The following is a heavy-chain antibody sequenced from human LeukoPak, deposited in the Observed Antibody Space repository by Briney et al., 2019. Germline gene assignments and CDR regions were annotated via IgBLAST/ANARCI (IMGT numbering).Heavy chain of an antibody. CDR2: ISHTEGT. Sequence: SETLSLTCGVFGVSTNDYYWSWIRQSPGKGLEWIGEISHTEGTRYNPSLESRVTMSVGTSENQLSLKLIFVTAADTAVYYCARIRCGHSGSVCYNHWGLGTLVTVSS. CDR1: GVSTNDYY. V-gene: IGHV4-34*01. J-gene: IGHJ1*01. CDR3: ARIRCGHSGSVCYNH. D-gene: IGHD3-9*01.